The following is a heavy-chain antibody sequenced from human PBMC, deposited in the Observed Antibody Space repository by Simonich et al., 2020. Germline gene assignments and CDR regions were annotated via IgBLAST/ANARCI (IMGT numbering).Heavy chain of an antibody. J-gene: IGHJ3*02. CDR1: GFTFSSYW. D-gene: IGHD6-6*01. Sequence: EVQLVESGGGLVQPGGSLRLSCAASGFTFSSYWMSWVRQAPRKGLEWVANKKQDGSEKYYVDSGKGRFTISRDNAKNSLYLQMNSLRAEDTAVYYCARGGIAARDAFDIWGQGTMVTVSS. CDR3: ARGGIAARDAFDI. V-gene: IGHV3-7*01. CDR2: KKQDGSEK.